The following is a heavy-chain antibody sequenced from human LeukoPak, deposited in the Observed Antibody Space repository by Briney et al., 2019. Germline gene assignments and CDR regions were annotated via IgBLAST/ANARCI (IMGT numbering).Heavy chain of an antibody. V-gene: IGHV3-33*01. D-gene: IGHD2-2*01. CDR2: IWYDGSNT. CDR3: AREARYCSSSSCDYFDY. CDR1: GFTFSSYG. Sequence: GGSLRLSCAASGFTFSSYGMHWVRQAPGKGLEWVAVIWYDGSNTYYADSVKGRFTISRDNAKNSLYLQMNSLRAEDTAVYYCAREARYCSSSSCDYFDYWGQGTLVTVSS. J-gene: IGHJ4*02.